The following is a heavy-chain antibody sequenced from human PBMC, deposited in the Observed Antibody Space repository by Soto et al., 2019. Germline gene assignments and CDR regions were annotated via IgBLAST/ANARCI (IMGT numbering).Heavy chain of an antibody. CDR3: ARAPTVQGHSGWLRY. CDR1: GFTFSSYG. CDR2: IWYDGSNK. V-gene: IGHV3-33*01. Sequence: QVQLVESGGGVVQPGRSLRLSCAASGFTFSSYGMHWVRQAPGKGLEWVAVIWYDGSNKYYADSVKGRFTISRDNSKNTLYLQMNSLRAEDTAVYYCARAPTVQGHSGWLRYWGQGTLVTVSS. J-gene: IGHJ4*02. D-gene: IGHD6-19*01.